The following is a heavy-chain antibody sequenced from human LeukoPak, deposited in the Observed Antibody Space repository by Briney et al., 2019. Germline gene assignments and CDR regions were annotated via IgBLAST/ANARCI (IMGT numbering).Heavy chain of an antibody. CDR1: GGSISSGSYF. J-gene: IGHJ4*02. CDR3: ARHDLDDAYYFDY. Sequence: SETLSLTCTVSGGSISSGSYFWGWIRQPPGKGLEWIGTIYYSGSSYHNPSLKGRVTISVDTSKTQFSLKLSSVTAADTAVYYCARHDLDDAYYFDYWGQGTLVTVSS. V-gene: IGHV4-39*01. D-gene: IGHD1-1*01. CDR2: IYYSGSS.